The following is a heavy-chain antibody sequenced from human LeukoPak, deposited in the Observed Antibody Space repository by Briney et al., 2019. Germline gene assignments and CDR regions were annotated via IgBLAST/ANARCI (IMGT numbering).Heavy chain of an antibody. D-gene: IGHD2-21*02. CDR3: AKDCGGDCYGYDY. CDR1: GFTFSSYG. V-gene: IGHV3-30*18. Sequence: GGSLRLSCAASGFTFSSYGMHWVRQAPGKGLEWVAVISYDGSNKYYADSVKGRFTISRDNSKNTLYLQTNSLRAEDTAVYYCAKDCGGDCYGYDYWGQGTLVTVSS. J-gene: IGHJ4*02. CDR2: ISYDGSNK.